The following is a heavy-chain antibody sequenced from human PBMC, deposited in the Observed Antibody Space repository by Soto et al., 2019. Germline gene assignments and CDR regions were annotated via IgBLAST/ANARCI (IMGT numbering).Heavy chain of an antibody. V-gene: IGHV3-11*01. D-gene: IGHD6-13*01. CDR2: ISSSGSTI. J-gene: IGHJ5*02. CDR3: ARDRLIAAAVYNWFDP. CDR1: GFTFSDYY. Sequence: GGSLRLSCTASGFTFSDYYMSWIRQAPGKGLEWVSYISSSGSTIYYADSVKGRFTISRDNAKNSLYLQMNSLRAEDTAVYYCARDRLIAAAVYNWFDPWGQGTLVTVSS.